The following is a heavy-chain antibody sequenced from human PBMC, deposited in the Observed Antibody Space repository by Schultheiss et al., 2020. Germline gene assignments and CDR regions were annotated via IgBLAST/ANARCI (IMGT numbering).Heavy chain of an antibody. V-gene: IGHV4-34*01. Sequence: SETLSLTCTVSGGSISSYYWSWIRQPPGKGLEWIGEINHSGITNYNPSLKSRVTISGDTSKNQFSLKMSSVTAADTAVYYCASGAQLGSFDYWGQGALVTGSS. CDR1: GGSISSYY. CDR2: INHSGIT. D-gene: IGHD6-6*01. CDR3: ASGAQLGSFDY. J-gene: IGHJ4*02.